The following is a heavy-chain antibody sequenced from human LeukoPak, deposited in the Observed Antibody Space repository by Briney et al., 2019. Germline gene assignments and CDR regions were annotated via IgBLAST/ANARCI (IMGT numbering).Heavy chain of an antibody. CDR1: GYTFTNFG. CDR3: ARDRCIDGVCYVGD. V-gene: IGHV1-18*01. CDR2: INTDNGHA. D-gene: IGHD2-8*01. Sequence: GASVKVSCKAYGYTFTNFGINWVRQAPGQGLEWMGWINTDNGHATFAQKFQGRVTMTTDTSTGTAHMELRSLRSDDTAMYYCARDRCIDGVCYVGDWGQGTRVIVFS. J-gene: IGHJ4*02.